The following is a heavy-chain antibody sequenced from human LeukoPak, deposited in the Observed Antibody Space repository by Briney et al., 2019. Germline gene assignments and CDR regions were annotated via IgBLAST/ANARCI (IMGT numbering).Heavy chain of an antibody. J-gene: IGHJ4*02. V-gene: IGHV3-43D*03. D-gene: IGHD3-10*01. CDR1: GFIVSSKY. CDR2: ISWDGGGT. Sequence: PGGSLRLSCAASGFIVSSKYMSWVRQAPGKGLEWVSLISWDGGGTYYADTVKGRFTISRDNSKNSLYLQMNSLRAEDTALYYCAKDMAAYYYASGNIDYWGQGTLVTVSS. CDR3: AKDMAAYYYASGNIDY.